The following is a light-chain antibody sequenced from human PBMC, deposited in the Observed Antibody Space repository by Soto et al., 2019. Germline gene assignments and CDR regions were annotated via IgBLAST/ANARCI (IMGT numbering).Light chain of an antibody. V-gene: IGLV1-44*01. CDR1: SSNIGSNT. J-gene: IGLJ1*01. CDR3: AAWDTSLNGDV. CDR2: TAG. Sequence: QSVLTQPLSASASPGQPVTITCSGGSSNIGSNTVASYQHLPGTAPPRLIFTAGQRPSGVPGRFSGSKSGTSAALAIRGLQSEDEGDEYCAAWDTSLNGDVFGPWTKVTVL.